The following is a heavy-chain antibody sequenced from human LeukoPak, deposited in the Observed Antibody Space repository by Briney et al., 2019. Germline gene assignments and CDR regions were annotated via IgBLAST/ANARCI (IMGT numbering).Heavy chain of an antibody. Sequence: SETLSRTGTVSGGSISSSSYYWGWIRQPPGKGLEWIGSSDYSGSTYYNPSLKSRVTISVDTSKNQFSLKLSSVTAADTAVYYCARPIAPYYYDSSGYYQDYYYYMAVWGKGTTVTVSS. J-gene: IGHJ6*03. CDR3: ARPIAPYYYDSSGYYQDYYYYMAV. V-gene: IGHV4-39*01. D-gene: IGHD3-22*01. CDR2: SDYSGST. CDR1: GGSISSSSYY.